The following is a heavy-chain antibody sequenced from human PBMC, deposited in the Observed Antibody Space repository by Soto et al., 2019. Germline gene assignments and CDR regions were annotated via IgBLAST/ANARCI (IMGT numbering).Heavy chain of an antibody. V-gene: IGHV5-10-1*01. CDR1: GYSFTSYW. Sequence: GESLKISCQGSGYSFTSYWITWVRQMPGKGLEWMGRIDPSDSYTHYSPSFQGHVTISADKSISTAYLQWSSLKASDIAMYYCARHPIAAGIYGMDVWGQGTTVTVS. J-gene: IGHJ6*02. CDR3: ARHPIAAGIYGMDV. CDR2: IDPSDSYT. D-gene: IGHD1-1*01.